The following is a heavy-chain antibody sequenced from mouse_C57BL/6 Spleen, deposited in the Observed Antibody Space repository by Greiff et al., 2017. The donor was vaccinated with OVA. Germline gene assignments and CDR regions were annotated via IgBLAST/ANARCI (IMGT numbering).Heavy chain of an antibody. V-gene: IGHV1-15*01. Sequence: VKLLESGAELVRPGASVTLSCKASGYTFTDYEMHWVKQTPVHGLEWIGAIDPETGGTAYNQKFKGKAILTADKSSSTAYMELRSLTSEDSAVYYCTYYYGSSYEGYYFDYWGQGTTLTVSS. CDR3: TYYYGSSYEGYYFDY. D-gene: IGHD1-1*01. CDR1: GYTFTDYE. CDR2: IDPETGGT. J-gene: IGHJ2*01.